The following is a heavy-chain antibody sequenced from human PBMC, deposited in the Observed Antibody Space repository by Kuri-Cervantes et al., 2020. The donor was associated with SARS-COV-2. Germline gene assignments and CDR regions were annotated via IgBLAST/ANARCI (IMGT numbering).Heavy chain of an antibody. CDR2: INTNTGNP. J-gene: IGHJ4*02. Sequence: ASVKVFCKAAGYTFPSYAMNWVRQAPGQGLEWMGWINTNTGNPTYAPGFTGRFVFSLDTSVSTAYLQISSLTAEDTAVYYCAREGGSSWPLDFDYWGQGTLVTVSS. CDR3: AREGGSSWPLDFDY. D-gene: IGHD6-13*01. V-gene: IGHV7-4-1*02. CDR1: GYTFPSYA.